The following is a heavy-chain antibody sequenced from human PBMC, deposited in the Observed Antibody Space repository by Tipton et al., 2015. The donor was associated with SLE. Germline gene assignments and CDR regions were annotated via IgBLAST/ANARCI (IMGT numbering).Heavy chain of an antibody. CDR3: ARRGVTGTTGWFDP. Sequence: TLSLTCTVSGGSISSYYWSWIRQPPGKGLGWIGYIYTSGSTNYNPSLKSRVTVSVDTSKNQFSLKLSSVTAADTAVYYCARRGVTGTTGWFDPWGQGTLVTVSS. CDR1: GGSISSYY. D-gene: IGHD1-7*01. J-gene: IGHJ5*02. V-gene: IGHV4-4*08. CDR2: IYTSGST.